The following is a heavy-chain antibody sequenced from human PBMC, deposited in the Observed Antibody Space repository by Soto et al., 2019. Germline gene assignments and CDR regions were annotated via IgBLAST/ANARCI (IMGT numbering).Heavy chain of an antibody. CDR2: INHSGST. V-gene: IGHV4-34*01. Sequence: PSETLSLTCAVYGGSFSGYYWSWIRQPPGKGLEWIGEINHSGSTNYNPSLKSRVTISVDTSKNQFSLKLSSVTAADTAVYYCASSGWWYFDYWGQGTLVTVSS. CDR3: ASSGWWYFDY. J-gene: IGHJ4*02. D-gene: IGHD6-19*01. CDR1: GGSFSGYY.